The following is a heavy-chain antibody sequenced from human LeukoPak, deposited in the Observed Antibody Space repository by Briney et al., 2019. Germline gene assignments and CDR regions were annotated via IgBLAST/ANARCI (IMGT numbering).Heavy chain of an antibody. V-gene: IGHV3-23*01. D-gene: IGHD1-26*01. J-gene: IGHJ4*02. CDR1: GFTFSSYA. CDR3: AKDQAATYYFDY. Sequence: PGGSLRLSCAASGFTFSSYAMSWVRQAPGKGREWVSAISGSGGSKYYADSVKGRFTISRDNTKNTLYLQMNSLRAEDTAVYYCAKDQAATYYFDYWGQGTLVTVSS. CDR2: ISGSGGSK.